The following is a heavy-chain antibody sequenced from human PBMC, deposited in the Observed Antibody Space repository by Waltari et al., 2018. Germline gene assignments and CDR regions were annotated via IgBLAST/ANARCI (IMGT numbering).Heavy chain of an antibody. CDR1: GFTVSSNY. CDR3: AREGYSTQGFDY. V-gene: IGHV3-53*01. CDR2: IYSGGST. D-gene: IGHD6-13*01. J-gene: IGHJ4*02. Sequence: EVQLVESGGGLIQPGGSLRLSCAASGFTVSSNYMSWVRQAPGKGVGGVSVIYSGGSTYSADSVKGRFTISRDNSKNTLYLQMNSLRAEDTAVYYCAREGYSTQGFDYWGQGTLVTVSS.